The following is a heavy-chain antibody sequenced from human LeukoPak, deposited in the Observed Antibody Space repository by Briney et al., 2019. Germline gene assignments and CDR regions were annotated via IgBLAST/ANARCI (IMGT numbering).Heavy chain of an antibody. D-gene: IGHD3-10*01. V-gene: IGHV4-39*07. J-gene: IGHJ6*02. Sequence: SETLSLTCTVSGGSISSSYYYWGWIRQPPGEGLEWIGEINHSGSTNYNPSLKSRVTISVGTSKNQFSLKLSSVTAADTAVYYCARGKGGSGSYYSWSPYYYYGMDVWGQGTTVTVSS. CDR1: GGSISSSYYY. CDR3: ARGKGGSGSYYSWSPYYYYGMDV. CDR2: INHSGST.